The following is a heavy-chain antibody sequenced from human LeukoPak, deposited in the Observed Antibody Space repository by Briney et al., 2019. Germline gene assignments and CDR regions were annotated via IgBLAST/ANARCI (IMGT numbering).Heavy chain of an antibody. J-gene: IGHJ4*02. Sequence: PGGSLRLSCAASGFTFSSYGMHWVRQAPGKGLEWVANIKEDGSEIYYVDSVRGRFTISRDNAKNSLYLQMNSLRAEDTALYYCAGGERGDYWGQGTLVTVSS. V-gene: IGHV3-7*04. CDR3: AGGERGDY. CDR1: GFTFSSYG. CDR2: IKEDGSEI.